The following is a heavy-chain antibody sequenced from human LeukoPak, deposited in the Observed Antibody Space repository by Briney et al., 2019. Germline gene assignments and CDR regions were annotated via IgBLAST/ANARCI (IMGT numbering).Heavy chain of an antibody. Sequence: HPGGSLRLSCAASGFTFSNYWMSWVRQAPGKGLEWVASINQDGGEIHYVDSVKGRFTISRDNAKNSLYLQMNSLRAEDTAVYYCAIEHYDYVWGSYRYGDYWGQGTLVTVSS. CDR1: GFTFSNYW. V-gene: IGHV3-7*01. J-gene: IGHJ4*02. CDR3: AIEHYDYVWGSYRYGDY. D-gene: IGHD3-16*02. CDR2: INQDGGEI.